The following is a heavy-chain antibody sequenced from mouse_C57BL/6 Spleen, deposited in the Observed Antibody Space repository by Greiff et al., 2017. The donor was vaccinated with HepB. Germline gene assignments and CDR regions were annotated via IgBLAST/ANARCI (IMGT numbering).Heavy chain of an antibody. D-gene: IGHD2-12*01. V-gene: IGHV1-15*01. CDR2: IDPETGGT. Sequence: QVQLKQSGAELVRPGASVTLSCKASGYTFTDYEMHWVKQTPVHGLEWIGAIDPETGGTAYNQKFKGKAILTADKSSSTAYMEIRSLTSEDSAVYYCTRSYYSNDVRFAYWGQWTLVTVSA. CDR1: GYTFTDYE. CDR3: TRSYYSNDVRFAY. J-gene: IGHJ3*01.